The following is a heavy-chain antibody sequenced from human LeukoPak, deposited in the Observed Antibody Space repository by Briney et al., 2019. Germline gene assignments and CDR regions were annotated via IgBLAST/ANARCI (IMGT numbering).Heavy chain of an antibody. V-gene: IGHV4-39*01. CDR3: ARPYSSGARVDY. J-gene: IGHJ4*02. D-gene: IGHD6-19*01. CDR2: IYYSGST. CDR1: GGSISSSSYY. Sequence: SETLSLTCTVSGGSISSSSYYWGWIGPAPGMGLESIGSIYYSGSTYYNPSLKSRVTISVDTSKNQFSLKLSSVTAADTAVYYCARPYSSGARVDYWGRGALVTVSS.